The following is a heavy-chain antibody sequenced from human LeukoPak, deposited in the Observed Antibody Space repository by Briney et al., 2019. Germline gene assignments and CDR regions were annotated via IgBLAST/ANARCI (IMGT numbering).Heavy chain of an antibody. V-gene: IGHV4-34*01. D-gene: IGHD3-10*01. CDR3: ARHRMYYYGSGSPFSY. J-gene: IGHJ4*02. CDR1: GGSFSGYY. Sequence: SEALSLTCAVYGGSFSGYYWSWIRQPPGKGLEWIGEINHSGSTNYNPSLKSRATISVDTSKNQFSLKLSSVTAADTAVYYCARHRMYYYGSGSPFSYWGQGTLVTVSS. CDR2: INHSGST.